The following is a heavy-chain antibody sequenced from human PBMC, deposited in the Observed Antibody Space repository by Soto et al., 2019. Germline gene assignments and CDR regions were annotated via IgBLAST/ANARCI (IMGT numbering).Heavy chain of an antibody. D-gene: IGHD3-22*01. J-gene: IGHJ4*02. CDR1: GYTFTSYG. CDR2: ISAYNGNT. V-gene: IGHV1-18*01. CDR3: AREIGDYYDSSGYYLHPFDY. Sequence: QVQLVQSGAEVKKPGASVKVSCKASGYTFTSYGISWVRQAPGQGLEWMGWISAYNGNTNYAQKLQGRVTMTTDTSPSTAYMELRSLRSDDTAVYYCAREIGDYYDSSGYYLHPFDYWGQGTLVTVSS.